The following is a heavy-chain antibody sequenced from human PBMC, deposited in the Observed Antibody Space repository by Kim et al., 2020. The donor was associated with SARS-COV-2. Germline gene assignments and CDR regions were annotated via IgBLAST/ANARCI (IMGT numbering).Heavy chain of an antibody. CDR1: GFTFSNAW. V-gene: IGHV3-15*01. D-gene: IGHD3-16*02. J-gene: IGHJ6*02. CDR3: TTDYYDYVWGSYRYTDRDYGMDV. CDR2: IKSKTDGGTT. Sequence: GGSLRLSCAASGFTFSNAWMSWVRQAPGKGLEWVGRIKSKTDGGTTDYAAPVKGRFTISRDDSKNTLYLQMNSLKTEDTAVYYCTTDYYDYVWGSYRYTDRDYGMDVWGQGTTVTVSS.